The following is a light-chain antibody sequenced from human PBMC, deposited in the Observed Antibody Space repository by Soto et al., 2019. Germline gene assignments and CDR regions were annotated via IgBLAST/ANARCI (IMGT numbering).Light chain of an antibody. CDR3: QQYNNWPPWT. CDR1: QSVSSN. CDR2: GAS. V-gene: IGKV3-15*01. Sequence: EIVMTQSPATLSVSPRERATLSCRASQSVSSNLAWYQQEPGQAPRLLIYGASTRATGIPARFSGSGSGTEFTLTISSLQSEDFAVYYCQQYNNWPPWTFGQGTKVEIK. J-gene: IGKJ1*01.